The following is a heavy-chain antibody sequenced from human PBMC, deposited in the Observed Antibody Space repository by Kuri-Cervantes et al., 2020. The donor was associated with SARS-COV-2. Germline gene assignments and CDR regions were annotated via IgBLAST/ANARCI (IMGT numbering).Heavy chain of an antibody. CDR2: ISSSSSYT. D-gene: IGHD3-10*01. J-gene: IGHJ4*02. CDR3: AIGRGVRGVPLGQFDY. Sequence: GESLKISCAASGFTFSDYYMSWIRQAPGKGLEWVSYISSSSSYTNYADSVKGRSTISRDNAKNSLYLQMNSLRAEDTAVYYCAIGRGVRGVPLGQFDYWGQGTLVTVSS. CDR1: GFTFSDYY. V-gene: IGHV3-11*06.